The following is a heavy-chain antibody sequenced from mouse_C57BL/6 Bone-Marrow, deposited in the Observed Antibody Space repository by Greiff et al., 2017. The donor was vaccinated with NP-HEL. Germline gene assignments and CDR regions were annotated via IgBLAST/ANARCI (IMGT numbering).Heavy chain of an antibody. J-gene: IGHJ2*01. V-gene: IGHV1-69*01. CDR3: ARRRQRRLPYYFDY. CDR1: GYTFTSYW. Sequence: VQLQQSGAELVMPGASVKLSCKASGYTFTSYWMPWVKQRPGQGLEWIGEIDPSDSYTNYNQKFKGKSTLTVDKSSSTAYMQLSSLTSEDSAVYYCARRRQRRLPYYFDYWGQGTTLTVSS. D-gene: IGHD3-2*02. CDR2: IDPSDSYT.